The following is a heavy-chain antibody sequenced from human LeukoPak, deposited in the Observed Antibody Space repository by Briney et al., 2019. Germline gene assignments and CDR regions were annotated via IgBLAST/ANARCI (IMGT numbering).Heavy chain of an antibody. J-gene: IGHJ4*02. CDR1: GGSISSYY. D-gene: IGHD6-13*01. V-gene: IGHV4-59*01. Sequence: PSETLSLTCTVSGGSISSYYWSWIRQPPGKGLEWIGYTYYSGSTNYNPSLKSRVTISVDTSKNQFSLKLSSVTAADTAVYYCARAQVGDSSWHFDYWGQGTLVTVSS. CDR2: TYYSGST. CDR3: ARAQVGDSSWHFDY.